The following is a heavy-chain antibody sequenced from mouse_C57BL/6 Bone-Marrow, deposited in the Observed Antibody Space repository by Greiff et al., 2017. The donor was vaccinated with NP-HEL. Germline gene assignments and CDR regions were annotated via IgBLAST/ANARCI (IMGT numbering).Heavy chain of an antibody. CDR1: GFSLTSYA. J-gene: IGHJ4*01. V-gene: IGHV2-9-1*01. Sequence: VKLVESGPGLVAPSQSLSITCTVSGFSLTSYAISWVRQPPGKGLEWLGVIWNGGGTNYNSALKSRLSISKDNSKSQVFLKMNSLQTDDTARYYCARGRGGAMDYWGQGTSVTVSS. CDR3: ARGRGGAMDY. CDR2: IWNGGGT.